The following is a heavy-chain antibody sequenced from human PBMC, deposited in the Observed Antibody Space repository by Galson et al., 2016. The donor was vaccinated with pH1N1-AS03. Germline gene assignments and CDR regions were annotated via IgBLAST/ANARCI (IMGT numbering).Heavy chain of an antibody. CDR1: GFTINKAS. CDR3: SVYDFWSGSSGFDY. Sequence: SLRLSCAVSGFTINKASLNWVRQAPGKGLEWVGRIKDKNDGERTDYASPVQGRFTISRDDSKSTLYLQMNSLKAEDTAVYYCSVYDFWSGSSGFDYWGQGTLVTVSS. J-gene: IGHJ4*02. D-gene: IGHD3-3*01. V-gene: IGHV3-15*01. CDR2: IKDKNDGERT.